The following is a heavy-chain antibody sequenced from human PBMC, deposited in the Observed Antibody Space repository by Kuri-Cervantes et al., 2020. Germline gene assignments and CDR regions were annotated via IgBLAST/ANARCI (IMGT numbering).Heavy chain of an antibody. CDR1: GFTFSSYS. CDR3: ARDRKYYGSDYYYYYMDV. J-gene: IGHJ6*03. V-gene: IGHV3-48*01. D-gene: IGHD3-10*01. Sequence: GESLKISCAASGFTFSSYSMNWVRQAPGKGLEWVSYISSSSSTIYYADSVKGRFTISRDNAKNSLYLQMNSLRAEDTAVYYCARDRKYYGSDYYYYYMDVWAKGPRSPSP. CDR2: ISSSSSTI.